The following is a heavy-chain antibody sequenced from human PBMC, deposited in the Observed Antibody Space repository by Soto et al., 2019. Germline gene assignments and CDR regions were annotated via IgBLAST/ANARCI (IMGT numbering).Heavy chain of an antibody. CDR1: GFIFSSYD. J-gene: IGHJ4*02. Sequence: GGSLRLSCSASGFIFSSYDMHWVRQGPGRGLEWVSAIGTTGDTNYAGSVKGRFTISRENAKNSLYLQMNSLRAGDTAIYFCARAIGPTLFDYWGQGALVTVSS. CDR3: ARAIGPTLFDY. CDR2: IGTTGDT. D-gene: IGHD3-22*01. V-gene: IGHV3-13*04.